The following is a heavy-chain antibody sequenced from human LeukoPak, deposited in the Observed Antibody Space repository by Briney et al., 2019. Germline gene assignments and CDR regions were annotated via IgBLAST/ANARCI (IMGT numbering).Heavy chain of an antibody. J-gene: IGHJ4*02. CDR3: ARGEDYGDYFAY. CDR1: GVTVRNNY. V-gene: IGHV3-53*01. D-gene: IGHD4-17*01. CDR2: IYTGDST. Sequence: PGGSLRLPCAASGVTVRNNYMSWVRQAPGKGLEWVSVIYTGDSTYYADSVKGRFTISRDNSKNTLYLQMNSLRAEDTAVYYCARGEDYGDYFAYWGQGTLVTVSS.